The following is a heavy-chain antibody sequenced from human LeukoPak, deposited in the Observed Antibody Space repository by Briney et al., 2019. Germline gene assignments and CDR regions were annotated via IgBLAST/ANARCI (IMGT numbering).Heavy chain of an antibody. Sequence: PGGSLRLSCAASGFTFSSYAMSWVRQAPGKGLEWVSGMIGRGTTYYADSVKGRFVISRDNSKNTVYLQMNSLRAEDTALYFCAKDKIAGDGRWDFEYWGQGTLVTVSS. CDR3: AKDKIAGDGRWDFEY. CDR1: GFTFSSYA. V-gene: IGHV3-23*01. D-gene: IGHD3-10*01. CDR2: MIGRGTT. J-gene: IGHJ4*02.